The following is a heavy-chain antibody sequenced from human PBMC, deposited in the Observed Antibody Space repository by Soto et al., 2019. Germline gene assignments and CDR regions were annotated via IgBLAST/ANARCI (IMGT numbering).Heavy chain of an antibody. CDR3: AKRKYGDYVGGFDR. V-gene: IGHV3-23*01. Sequence: GGSLRLSCAVSGFTFNNYAMSWVRQPPGKGLEWVSSITSSGGSTYYADSVKGRLTISRDNSENTLYLQKNSLRVEDTAVYYCAKRKYGDYVGGFDRWGQGTLVTVSS. CDR1: GFTFNNYA. J-gene: IGHJ4*02. D-gene: IGHD4-17*01. CDR2: ITSSGGST.